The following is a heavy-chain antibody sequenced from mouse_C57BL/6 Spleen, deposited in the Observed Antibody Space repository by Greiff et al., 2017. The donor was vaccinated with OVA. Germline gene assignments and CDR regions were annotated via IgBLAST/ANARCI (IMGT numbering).Heavy chain of an antibody. J-gene: IGHJ2*01. Sequence: VKLQESGPELVKPGASVKISCKASGYAFSSSWMNWVKQRPGKGLEWIGRIYPGDGDTNYNGKFKGKATLTADKSSSTAYMQLSSLTSEDSAVYFCARKERGLDFDYWGQGTTLTVSS. CDR2: IYPGDGDT. V-gene: IGHV1-82*01. CDR3: ARKERGLDFDY. CDR1: GYAFSSSW. D-gene: IGHD3-3*01.